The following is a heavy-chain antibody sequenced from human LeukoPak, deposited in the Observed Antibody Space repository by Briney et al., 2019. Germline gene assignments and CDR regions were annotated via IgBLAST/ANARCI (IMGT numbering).Heavy chain of an antibody. Sequence: SQTLSLTCTVAGGSISSGSYYWSWLRQPAGKGLEWIGRIYTSGSTNYNSSLKSRVTISVDTSKNQFSLKLSSVTAADTAVYYCAREVAAAGCWFDPWGQGTPVTVSS. CDR1: GGSISSGSYY. CDR3: AREVAAAGCWFDP. CDR2: IYTSGST. D-gene: IGHD6-13*01. J-gene: IGHJ5*02. V-gene: IGHV4-61*02.